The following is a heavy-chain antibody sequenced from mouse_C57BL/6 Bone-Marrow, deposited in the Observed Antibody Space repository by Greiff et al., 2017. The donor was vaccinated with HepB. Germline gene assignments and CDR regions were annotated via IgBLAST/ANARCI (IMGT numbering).Heavy chain of an antibody. J-gene: IGHJ4*01. CDR1: GYTFTSYW. D-gene: IGHD2-3*01. V-gene: IGHV1-64*01. CDR2: IHPNSGST. Sequence: QVQLQQPGAELVKPGASVKLSCKASGYTFTSYWMHWVKQRPGQGLEWIGMIHPNSGSTNYNEKFKSKATLTVDKSSSTAYMQLSSLTSEDSAVYYCAREGIYDGYYDSAMDYWGQGTSVTVSS. CDR3: AREGIYDGYYDSAMDY.